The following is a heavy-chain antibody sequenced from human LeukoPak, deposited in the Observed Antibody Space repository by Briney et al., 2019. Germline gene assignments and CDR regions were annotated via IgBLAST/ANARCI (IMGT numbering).Heavy chain of an antibody. J-gene: IGHJ4*02. D-gene: IGHD3-10*01. Sequence: PGGSLTLSCAASGFSLSCFDIHWVRQAPGKGLEWVSAISGSGGSTYYADSVKGRFTISRDNSKNTLYLQMNSLRVEDTAVYYCAKARGIISDYWGQGTLVTVSS. CDR1: GFSLSCFD. V-gene: IGHV3-23*01. CDR3: AKARGIISDY. CDR2: ISGSGGST.